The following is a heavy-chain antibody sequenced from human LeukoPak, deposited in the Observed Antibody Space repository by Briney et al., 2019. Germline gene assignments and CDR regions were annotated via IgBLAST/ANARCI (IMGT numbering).Heavy chain of an antibody. D-gene: IGHD5-18*01. J-gene: IGHJ4*02. CDR3: GRGGYSVIDY. CDR1: SGSTSSYY. CDR2: IFYSRST. V-gene: IGHV4-59*08. Sequence: ASETLSLTCTVSSGSTSSYYWTWLRQPPGKGLEWLGYIFYSRSTNYNPSLKSRVTMSVDTSKNQFSLKLSSVTAADTAVYYCGRGGYSVIDYWGQGTLVTGSS.